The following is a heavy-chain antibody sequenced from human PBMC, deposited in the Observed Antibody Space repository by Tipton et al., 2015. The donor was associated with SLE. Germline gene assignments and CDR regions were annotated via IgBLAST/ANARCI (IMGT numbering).Heavy chain of an antibody. CDR1: GFTFTNAW. J-gene: IGHJ3*02. CDR2: IFASGST. V-gene: IGHV4-4*08. D-gene: IGHD1-7*01. Sequence: LRLSCTVSGFTFTNAWMSWVRQAPGKGLEWIGRIFASGSTNYNPSLESRVTISLDTSKNQFSLKLTSVTAADTAVYYCVRGFDTSGTFFTFDIWGQGTMVIVSS. CDR3: VRGFDTSGTFFTFDI.